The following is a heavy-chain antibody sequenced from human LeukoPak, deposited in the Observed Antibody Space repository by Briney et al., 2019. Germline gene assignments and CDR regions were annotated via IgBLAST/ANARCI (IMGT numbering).Heavy chain of an antibody. Sequence: SETLSLTCTVSGGSISISSNYWGWIRQPPGKGLEWIGSIYYSGSPYHSPSLKSRITISVDTSKNQFSLKLSSVTAADTAVYYCARANYVMGDSYYCMDVWGKGTTVTVSS. V-gene: IGHV4-39*01. D-gene: IGHD3-16*01. J-gene: IGHJ6*03. CDR2: IYYSGSP. CDR3: ARANYVMGDSYYCMDV. CDR1: GGSISISSNY.